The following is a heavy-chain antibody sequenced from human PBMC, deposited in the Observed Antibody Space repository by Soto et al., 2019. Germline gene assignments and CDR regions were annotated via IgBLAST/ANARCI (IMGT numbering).Heavy chain of an antibody. D-gene: IGHD3-10*01. Sequence: GESLKISCQGSGYTFTNYWIGWVRQMPGKGLEWMGIIYPGDSDTRYSPSFQGQVTISADRSINTAYLHWSSLKASDTAMYYCAVRLTFRAPDYWGQGTLVTVSS. J-gene: IGHJ4*02. CDR2: IYPGDSDT. CDR3: AVRLTFRAPDY. V-gene: IGHV5-51*01. CDR1: GYTFTNYW.